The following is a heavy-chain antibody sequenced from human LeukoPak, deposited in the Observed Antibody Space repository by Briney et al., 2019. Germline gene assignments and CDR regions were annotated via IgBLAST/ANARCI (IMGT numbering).Heavy chain of an antibody. D-gene: IGHD4-17*01. Sequence: PGGTLRLSCAASGFTFSSYWMHWVRQAPGKGLVWVSRINSDGSSTRYADSVKGRFTISRDNARNTLYLQMNSLRAEDTAVYYCAREVSGDAWYNWLDPWGRGTLVTVSS. CDR2: INSDGSST. CDR3: AREVSGDAWYNWLDP. V-gene: IGHV3-74*01. J-gene: IGHJ5*02. CDR1: GFTFSSYW.